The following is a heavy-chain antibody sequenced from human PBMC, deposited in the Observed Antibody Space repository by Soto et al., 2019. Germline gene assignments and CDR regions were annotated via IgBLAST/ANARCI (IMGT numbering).Heavy chain of an antibody. CDR1: GCSLNNFY. CDR3: ARYSSRNQWLEA. V-gene: IGHV4-59*12. Sequence: PSETLSLTCSVSGCSLNNFYWTWIRQPPGKGLEWIAHVSYAGVTKYNPSLQSRATISVDTSKSHFSLNLNSVSAADTAIYYCARYSSRNQWLEAWGQGTLVTVAS. J-gene: IGHJ5*02. D-gene: IGHD6-13*01. CDR2: VSYAGVT.